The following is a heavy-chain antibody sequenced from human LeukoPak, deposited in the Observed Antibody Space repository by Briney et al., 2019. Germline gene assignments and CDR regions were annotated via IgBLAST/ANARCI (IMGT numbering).Heavy chain of an antibody. V-gene: IGHV1-2*02. CDR3: ARAYYDILTGYTCGMDV. J-gene: IGHJ6*02. CDR2: INPNSGGT. Sequence: ASVKVSCKASGYTFTGYYMHWVRRAPGQGLEWIGWINPNSGGTNYAQKFQGRVTMTRDTSISTAYMELSRLRSDDTAVYYCARAYYDILTGYTCGMDVWGQGTMVTVSS. CDR1: GYTFTGYY. D-gene: IGHD3-9*01.